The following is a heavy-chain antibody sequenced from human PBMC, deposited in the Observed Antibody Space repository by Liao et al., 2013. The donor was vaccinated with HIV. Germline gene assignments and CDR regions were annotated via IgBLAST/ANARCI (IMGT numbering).Heavy chain of an antibody. D-gene: IGHD3-22*01. V-gene: IGHV4-61*02. Sequence: QVQLQESGPGLVKPSQTLSLTCTVSGGSISSGSYYWSWIRQPAGKGLEWIGRIYTSGSTNYNPSLKSRVTISVDTSKNQFSLKLSSVTAADTAVYYCARGLVEGYDPIRHLDYWGQGTLVTVSS. J-gene: IGHJ4*02. CDR3: ARGLVEGYDPIRHLDY. CDR1: GGSISSGSYY. CDR2: IYTSGST.